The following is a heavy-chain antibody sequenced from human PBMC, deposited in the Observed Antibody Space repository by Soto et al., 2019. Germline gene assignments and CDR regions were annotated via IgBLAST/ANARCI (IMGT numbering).Heavy chain of an antibody. CDR3: ARGEYSSSFPYYYGMDV. V-gene: IGHV4-34*01. CDR1: GGSFSGYY. J-gene: IGHJ6*02. CDR2: INHSGST. Sequence: PSETLSLTCAVYGGSFSGYYWSWIRQPPGKGLEWIGEINHSGSTNYNPSLKSRVTISVDTSKNQFSLKLSSVTAADTAVYYCARGEYSSSFPYYYGMDVWGQGTTVTVSS. D-gene: IGHD6-6*01.